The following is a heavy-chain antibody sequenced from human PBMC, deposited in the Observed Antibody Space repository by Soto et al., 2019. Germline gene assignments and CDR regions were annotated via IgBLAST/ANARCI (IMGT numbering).Heavy chain of an antibody. J-gene: IGHJ4*02. CDR3: ARGRYVASRHSHFDS. CDR2: SSTSSGAT. V-gene: IGHV1-18*04. CDR1: GYRFSTYG. Sequence: ASVKVSCKASGYRFSTYGINWVRQAPGQGLQWMGWSSTSSGATNYAQKFQGRVTFTTDTSTSTAYMELRSLISDDTAVYFCARGRYVASRHSHFDSWGQGTQVTVSS. D-gene: IGHD6-6*01.